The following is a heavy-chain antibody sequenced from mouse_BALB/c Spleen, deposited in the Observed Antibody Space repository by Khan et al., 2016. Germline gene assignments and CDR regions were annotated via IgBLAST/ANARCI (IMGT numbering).Heavy chain of an antibody. CDR1: GYTFTTAG. CDR3: ARQDGNYCLDY. Sequence: QIQLVQSGPELKKPGETVRISCKASGYTFTTAGMQWVQKMPGQGLKWIGWINTHSGVPKYAEDFKGRFAFSLETSASTAYLQISNLKNEDTATYFCARQDGNYCLDYWGQGTTLTVSS. D-gene: IGHD2-1*01. J-gene: IGHJ2*01. V-gene: IGHV9-4*02. CDR2: INTHSGVP.